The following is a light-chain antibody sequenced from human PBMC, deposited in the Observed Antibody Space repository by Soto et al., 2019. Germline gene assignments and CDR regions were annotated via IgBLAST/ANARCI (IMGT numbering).Light chain of an antibody. CDR1: QSISSSY. CDR2: GAS. CDR3: QQYGSARFT. J-gene: IGKJ3*01. V-gene: IGKV3-20*01. Sequence: EIELTQSPGTLSLSPGERATLSCRASQSISSSYLAWYQQKPGQAPRLLVYGASSRATGIPDRFSGSGSGTDFTLTISSLEPEDFAVYYCQQYGSARFTFGPGTKVDIK.